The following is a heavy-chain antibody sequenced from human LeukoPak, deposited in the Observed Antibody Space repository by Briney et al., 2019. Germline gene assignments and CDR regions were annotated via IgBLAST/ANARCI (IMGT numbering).Heavy chain of an antibody. CDR3: ARNALGYCSGGTCTEFDY. Sequence: VKVSCKASGYTFTSYGISWVRQAPGQGLEWMGWISTYTGNIKYGRKLQGRATMTTDTSTNTAYMELRSLRSDDTAVYYCARNALGYCSGGTCTEFDYWGQGTLVTVSS. V-gene: IGHV1-18*01. D-gene: IGHD2-15*01. CDR1: GYTFTSYG. J-gene: IGHJ4*02. CDR2: ISTYTGNI.